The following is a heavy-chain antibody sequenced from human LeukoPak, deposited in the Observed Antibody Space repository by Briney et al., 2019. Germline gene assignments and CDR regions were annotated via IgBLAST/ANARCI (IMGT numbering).Heavy chain of an antibody. CDR2: INPNSGGT. J-gene: IGHJ5*02. Sequence: ASVKVSCKASGYTFTGYYMHWVRQAPGQGLEWMGWINPNSGGTNYAQKFQGRVTMSRNTSISTPYMELGSLRSEDTSVYYCARVRRRGERFDPWGQGTLVTVSS. D-gene: IGHD3-10*01. CDR1: GYTFTGYY. V-gene: IGHV1-2*02. CDR3: ARVRRRGERFDP.